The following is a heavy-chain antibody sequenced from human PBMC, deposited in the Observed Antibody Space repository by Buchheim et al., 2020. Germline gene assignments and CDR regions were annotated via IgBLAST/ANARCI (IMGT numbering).Heavy chain of an antibody. D-gene: IGHD6-19*01. CDR1: GYTFTSYY. CDR3: TKDPITRIAVGGMDV. Sequence: QVQLVQSGAEVKKPGASVKVSCKASGYTFTSYYMHWVRQAPGQGLEWMGIINPSGGSTSYAQKFQGRVTMTRDTSTSTVYMALSSLRSEDTAVYYCTKDPITRIAVGGMDVWGQGTT. CDR2: INPSGGST. J-gene: IGHJ6*02. V-gene: IGHV1-46*01.